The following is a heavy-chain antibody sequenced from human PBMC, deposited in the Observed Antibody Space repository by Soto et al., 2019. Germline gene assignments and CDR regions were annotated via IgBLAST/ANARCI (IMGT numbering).Heavy chain of an antibody. V-gene: IGHV1-69*13. J-gene: IGHJ6*02. D-gene: IGHD6-19*01. CDR3: ARDNGSSGIPVAYYGMDV. CDR2: IIPIFGTA. Sequence: RASGKVCCKASGGTVSSYAISWVRQAPGQGLEWMGGIIPIFGTANYAQKFQGRVTITADESTSTAYMELSSLRSEDTAVYYCARDNGSSGIPVAYYGMDVWGQGTTVTVSS. CDR1: GGTVSSYA.